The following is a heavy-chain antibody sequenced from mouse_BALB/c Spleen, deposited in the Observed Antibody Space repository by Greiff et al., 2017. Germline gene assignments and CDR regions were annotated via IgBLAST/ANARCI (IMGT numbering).Heavy chain of an antibody. CDR3: ARDGYIDV. CDR1: GYSITSDYA. CDR2: ISYSGST. J-gene: IGHJ1*01. D-gene: IGHD2-3*01. V-gene: IGHV3-2*02. Sequence: EVKLMESGPGLVKPSQSLSLTCTVTGYSITSDYAWNWIRQFPGNKLEWMGYISYSGSTSYNPSLKSRISITRDTSKNQFFLQLNSVTTEDTATYYCARDGYIDVWGAGTTVTVSS.